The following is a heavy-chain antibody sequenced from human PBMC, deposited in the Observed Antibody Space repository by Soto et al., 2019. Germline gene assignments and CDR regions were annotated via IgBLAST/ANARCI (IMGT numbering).Heavy chain of an antibody. CDR1: GGSISSGGYY. D-gene: IGHD4-17*01. CDR3: ARGDYGGNSLESAFDI. Sequence: QVQLQESGPGLVKPSQTLSLTCTVSGGSISSGGYYWSWIRQHPGKGLEWIGYIYYSGSTYYNPSLKSRVTISVDTSKNQFSLKLSSVTAPDTAVYYCARGDYGGNSLESAFDIWGQGTMVTVSS. V-gene: IGHV4-31*03. J-gene: IGHJ3*02. CDR2: IYYSGST.